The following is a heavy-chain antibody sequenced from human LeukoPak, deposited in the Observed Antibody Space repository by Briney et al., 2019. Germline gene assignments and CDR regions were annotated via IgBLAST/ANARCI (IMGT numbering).Heavy chain of an antibody. CDR1: GYTFTGYY. CDR2: INPNSGCT. Sequence: GASVKVSCKASGYTFTGYYMHWVRQAPGQGLEWMGWINPNSGCTNYAQKFQGRVTMTRDTSISTAYMELSRLRSDDTAVYYCARETQASYCSSSTCNTNNWFDPWGQGTLVTVSS. J-gene: IGHJ5*02. CDR3: ARETQASYCSSSTCNTNNWFDP. D-gene: IGHD2-2*02. V-gene: IGHV1-2*02.